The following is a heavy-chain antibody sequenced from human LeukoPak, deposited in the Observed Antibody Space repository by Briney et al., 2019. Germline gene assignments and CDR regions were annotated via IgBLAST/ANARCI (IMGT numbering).Heavy chain of an antibody. CDR2: IYYSGTT. CDR3: ARQISDYDYYYKEV. V-gene: IGHV4-39*01. D-gene: IGHD3-10*01. J-gene: IGHJ6*03. CDR1: GGSISSSNYY. Sequence: SETLSLTCTVSGGSISSSNYYWGWIRQPPGKGLESIGTIYYSGTTYYNPSLESRVTISEDTSKNQFSLTLRSVTAADTAVYYCARQISDYDYYYKEVWGKGTTVTVSS.